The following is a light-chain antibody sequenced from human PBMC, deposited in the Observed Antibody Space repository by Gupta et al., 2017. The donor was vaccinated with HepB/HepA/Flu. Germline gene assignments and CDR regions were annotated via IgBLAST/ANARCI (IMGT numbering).Light chain of an antibody. V-gene: IGLV1-47*01. Sequence: SVLIQPPSASRTTGPSVTMSCSGSSSSIGNDNVYWYQQLPETAPTILIYKNYQRPSGVTDRFSGSKYGTSASLSISGLRPEDEADYYCVGWYCSRSGYVFGTGTKFTVL. CDR1: SSSIGNDN. J-gene: IGLJ1*01. CDR2: KNY. CDR3: VGWYCSRSGYV.